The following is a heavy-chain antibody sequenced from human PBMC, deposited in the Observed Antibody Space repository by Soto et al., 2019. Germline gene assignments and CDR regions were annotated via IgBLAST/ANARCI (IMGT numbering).Heavy chain of an antibody. Sequence: GGSPRLSCAASGFTFSTYCMHWVRHTPGTGLVWVSRTCRYGRELYYADSVKGRFTISRDDAKNTLYLQMDSLRVEDTGIYYCVLGTTAWRGMDYSGQGPLVTVSS. J-gene: IGHJ4*02. CDR3: VLGTTAWRGMDY. D-gene: IGHD1-1*01. CDR1: GFTFSTYC. V-gene: IGHV3-74*01. CDR2: TCRYGREL.